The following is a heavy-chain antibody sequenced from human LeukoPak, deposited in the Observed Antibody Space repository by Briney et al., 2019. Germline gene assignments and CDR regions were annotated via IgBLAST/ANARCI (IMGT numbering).Heavy chain of an antibody. CDR2: IYSGGST. CDR1: GFTVSSND. D-gene: IGHD5-18*01. CDR3: ARSLDTAMALFDY. V-gene: IGHV3-53*01. J-gene: IGHJ4*02. Sequence: SGGSLRLSCAASGFTVSSNDMSWVRQAPGKGLEWVSLIYSGGSTYYADSVKGRFTISRDNSKNTLYLQMNSLRAEDTAVYYCARSLDTAMALFDYWGQGTLVTVSS.